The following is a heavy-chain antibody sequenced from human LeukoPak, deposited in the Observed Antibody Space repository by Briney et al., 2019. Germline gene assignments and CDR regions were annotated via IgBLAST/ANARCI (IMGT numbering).Heavy chain of an antibody. CDR2: MYYTGNT. CDR3: ARQPRDGQSPRPYYFDY. J-gene: IGHJ4*02. CDR1: GGSISSSTYY. Sequence: PSETLSLTCTVSGGSISSSTYYWGWIRQPPGKGLDWIGSMYYTGNTYYNPSLKSRVTISVDTSKNQFSLKLTSVTAADTAVYYCARQPRDGQSPRPYYFDYWGQGTLVTVSS. V-gene: IGHV4-39*01. D-gene: IGHD5-24*01.